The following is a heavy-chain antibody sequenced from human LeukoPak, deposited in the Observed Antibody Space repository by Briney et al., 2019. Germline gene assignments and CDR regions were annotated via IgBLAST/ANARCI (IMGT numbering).Heavy chain of an antibody. J-gene: IGHJ4*02. CDR1: GFTFSSYS. V-gene: IGHV3-48*04. CDR3: ANQEDTYYFDY. CDR2: ISSSSSTI. D-gene: IGHD2-2*01. Sequence: GGSLRLSCAASGFTFSSYSMNWVRQAPGKGLEWVSYISSSSSTIYYADSVKGRFTISRDNAKNSLYLQMNSLRAEDTAVYYCANQEDTYYFDYWGQGTLVTVSS.